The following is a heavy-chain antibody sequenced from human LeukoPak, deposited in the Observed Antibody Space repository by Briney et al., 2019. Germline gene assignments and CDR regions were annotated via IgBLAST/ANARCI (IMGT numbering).Heavy chain of an antibody. Sequence: ASVKVSCKASGYTFTSYYMHWVRQAPGQGFEWMGIINPSGGSTSYAQKFQGRVTMTRDTSTSTVYMELSSLRSEDTAVYYCARDTSIAARLAYYYMDVWGKGTTVTVSS. CDR3: ARDTSIAARLAYYYMDV. V-gene: IGHV1-46*01. J-gene: IGHJ6*03. CDR2: INPSGGST. CDR1: GYTFTSYY. D-gene: IGHD6-6*01.